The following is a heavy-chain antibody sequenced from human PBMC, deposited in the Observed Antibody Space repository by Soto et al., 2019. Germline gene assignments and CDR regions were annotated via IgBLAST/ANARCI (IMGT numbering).Heavy chain of an antibody. CDR1: GFAFDNYA. CDR2: ISGNSVNI. J-gene: IGHJ6*02. D-gene: IGHD1-26*01. CDR3: VKDHNSRLDADNYALDV. V-gene: IGHV3-23*01. Sequence: PGGSLRLSCVASGFAFDNYAMSWVRQAPGKGLEWVSYISGNSVNIYYAHSVKGRFTLYRDNSKNTVSLERTFLRVDDSAVYYFVKDHNSRLDADNYALDVWGLGTTVTVSS.